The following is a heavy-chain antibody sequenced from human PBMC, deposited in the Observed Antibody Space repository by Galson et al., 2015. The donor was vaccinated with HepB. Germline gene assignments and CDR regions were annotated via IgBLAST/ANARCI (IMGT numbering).Heavy chain of an antibody. CDR2: INTNTGNP. J-gene: IGHJ4*02. CDR3: ARSASRLYSSGWYPRVGYFDY. D-gene: IGHD6-19*01. Sequence: SVKVSCKASGYTFTGYAMNWVRQAPGQGLEWMGWINTNTGNPTYAQGFTGRFVFSLDTSVSTAYLQISSLKAEDTAVYYCARSASRLYSSGWYPRVGYFDYWGQGTLVTVSS. CDR1: GYTFTGYA. V-gene: IGHV7-4-1*02.